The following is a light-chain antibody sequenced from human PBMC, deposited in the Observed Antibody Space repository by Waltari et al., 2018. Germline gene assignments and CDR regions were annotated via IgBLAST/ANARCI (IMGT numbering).Light chain of an antibody. V-gene: IGLV2-14*01. CDR3: SSYTDTGIL. CDR1: SSDFGGCNY. CDR2: DVS. Sequence: QSGLTQPASVSGSPGQSITISCTGTSSDFGGCNYVSWYQQHPGKVPKLMLFDVSKRPAGVSTRFSGSKSGNTASLTISGLQAEDEADYYCSSYTDTGILFGGGTKLTVL. J-gene: IGLJ3*02.